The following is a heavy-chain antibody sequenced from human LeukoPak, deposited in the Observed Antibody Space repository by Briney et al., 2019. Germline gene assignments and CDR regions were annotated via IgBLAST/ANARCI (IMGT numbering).Heavy chain of an antibody. CDR3: ARCMVLSQGWCNWFDP. CDR1: GFDLTTYA. CDR2: MRIGGGGT. D-gene: IGHD6-13*01. Sequence: GGSLRLSCASSGFDLTTYAMTWVRQAPAKGLEWVSSMRIGGGGTYYADSVKGRFTISRDNSENTLHLQMNNLTVEDTARYFCARCMVLSQGWCNWFDPWGQGTLVTVSS. V-gene: IGHV3-23*01. J-gene: IGHJ5*02.